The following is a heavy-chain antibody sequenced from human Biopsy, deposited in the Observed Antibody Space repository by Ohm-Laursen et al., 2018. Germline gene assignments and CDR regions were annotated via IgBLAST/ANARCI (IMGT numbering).Heavy chain of an antibody. D-gene: IGHD3-9*01. CDR2: INPTGGTT. J-gene: IGHJ6*02. CDR3: ARDETGSSVFGPYYYGMDV. CDR1: GYSFTKYY. V-gene: IGHV1-46*01. Sequence: ASVKVSCKASGYSFTKYYINWVRQAPGQGPEWMGIINPTGGTTSYAEKFQGRVTLTRDTSTGTVYLELNSLIYEDTALYYCARDETGSSVFGPYYYGMDVWGQGTTVTVSS.